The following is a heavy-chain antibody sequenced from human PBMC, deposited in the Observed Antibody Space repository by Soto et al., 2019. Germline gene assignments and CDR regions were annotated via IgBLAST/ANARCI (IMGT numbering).Heavy chain of an antibody. D-gene: IGHD3-9*01. CDR2: IYYSGTT. Sequence: PSETLSLTCTVSGGSISSSSYYWGWIRQPPGKGLVWVGSIYYSGTTYYNPSLKSRVTISVDTSKKQFSLKLSSVTAAHTAVYYCARHRGYYDILNSYYTQLTFDYSGQGTLLTVSS. CDR3: ARHRGYYDILNSYYTQLTFDY. V-gene: IGHV4-39*01. J-gene: IGHJ4*02. CDR1: GGSISSSSYY.